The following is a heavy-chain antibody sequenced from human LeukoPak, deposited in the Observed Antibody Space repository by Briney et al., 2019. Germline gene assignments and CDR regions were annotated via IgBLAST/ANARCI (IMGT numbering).Heavy chain of an antibody. CDR2: INPNSGGT. CDR1: GYTFTGYY. V-gene: IGHV1-2*06. D-gene: IGHD2-21*02. CDR3: ARDQKHIVVVTAIYYYYGMDV. Sequence: GASVKVSCKASGYTFTGYYMHWVRQAPGQGLEWMGRINPNSGGTNYAQKFQGRVTMTRDTSISTAYMELSRLRSDDTAVYYCARDQKHIVVVTAIYYYYGMDVWGQGTTVTVSS. J-gene: IGHJ6*02.